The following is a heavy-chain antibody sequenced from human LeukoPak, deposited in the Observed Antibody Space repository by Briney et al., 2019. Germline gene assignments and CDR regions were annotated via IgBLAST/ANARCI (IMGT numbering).Heavy chain of an antibody. CDR1: GFTFSSYS. CDR3: AKDRLKYYYDSSGYYPDAFDI. V-gene: IGHV3-23*01. J-gene: IGHJ3*02. CDR2: ISGSGGST. Sequence: GGSLRLSCAASGFTFSSYSMNWVRQAPGKGLEWVSAISGSGGSTYYADSVKGRFTISRDNSKNTLYLQMNSLRAEDTAVYYCAKDRLKYYYDSSGYYPDAFDIWGQGTMVTVSS. D-gene: IGHD3-22*01.